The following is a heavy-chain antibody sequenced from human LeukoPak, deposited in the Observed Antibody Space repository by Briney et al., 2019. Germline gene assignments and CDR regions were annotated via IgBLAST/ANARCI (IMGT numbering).Heavy chain of an antibody. V-gene: IGHV3-23*01. D-gene: IGHD5-24*01. J-gene: IGHJ4*02. CDR1: GFTFSSYA. CDR3: AKETVDMAARAFDY. Sequence: GGSLRLSCAASGFTFSSYAMSWVRQAPGKGLEWVSAVSSSGGRTFYAASVKGRFTISRDNSKDTLYLQMNSLRAEDTAVYYCAKETVDMAARAFDYWGQGTLVTVSS. CDR2: VSSSGGRT.